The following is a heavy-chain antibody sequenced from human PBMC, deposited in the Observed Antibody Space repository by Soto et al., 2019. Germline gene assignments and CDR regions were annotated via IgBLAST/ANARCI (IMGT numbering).Heavy chain of an antibody. CDR1: GYTFTHYY. J-gene: IGHJ4*02. CDR3: ARDLAACDH. D-gene: IGHD6-13*01. V-gene: IGHV1-46*03. CDR2: INPASGST. Sequence: QVQLVQSGAEVKKPGASVKVSCRTSGYTFTHYYIHWVRQAPGQGLEWLGIINPASGSTNYAKDFQGRVTLTMDTSTTTVYMELSGLRAEDTAIFYCARDLAACDHWGQGTLVTVSS.